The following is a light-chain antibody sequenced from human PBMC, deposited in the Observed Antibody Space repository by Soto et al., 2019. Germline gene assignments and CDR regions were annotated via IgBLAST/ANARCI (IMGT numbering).Light chain of an antibody. V-gene: IGKV3-20*01. Sequence: EIVLTQSPGILSLSPGERATLSCRASQSVRSSYLAWYQQKPGQAPRLLIYGASSRATGIPDRFSGSGSGTDFTLTISRLEPEDFAVYYCQQCDNSPALFTFGPGTKVDIK. J-gene: IGKJ3*01. CDR1: QSVRSSY. CDR3: QQCDNSPALFT. CDR2: GAS.